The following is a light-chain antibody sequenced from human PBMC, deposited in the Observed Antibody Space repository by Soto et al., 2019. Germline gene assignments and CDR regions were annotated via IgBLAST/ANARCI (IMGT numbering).Light chain of an antibody. J-gene: IGKJ1*01. CDR2: AAS. V-gene: IGKV1-27*01. CDR1: QGISNY. Sequence: DIQMTQSPSSLSASVGDRVTITCRASQGISNYLDWYQQKPGKVPTLLIYAASTLQSGVPSRFSGSGSGTDFTLTISSLQTEDVATYYCQKYNSAPWTFDQGTKVEIK. CDR3: QKYNSAPWT.